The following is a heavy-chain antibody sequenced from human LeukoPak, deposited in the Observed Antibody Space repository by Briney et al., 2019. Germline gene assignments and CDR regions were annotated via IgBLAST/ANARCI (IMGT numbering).Heavy chain of an antibody. D-gene: IGHD3-22*01. CDR3: AKDLGYYYDSSGYYYPLDAFDI. CDR2: ISGSGGST. CDR1: GSTFSSYG. Sequence: GGSLRLSCAASGSTFSSYGMSWVRQAPGKGLEWVSAISGSGGSTYYADSVKGRFTISRDNSKNTLYLQMNSLRAEDTAVYYCAKDLGYYYDSSGYYYPLDAFDIWGQGTMVTVSS. J-gene: IGHJ3*02. V-gene: IGHV3-23*01.